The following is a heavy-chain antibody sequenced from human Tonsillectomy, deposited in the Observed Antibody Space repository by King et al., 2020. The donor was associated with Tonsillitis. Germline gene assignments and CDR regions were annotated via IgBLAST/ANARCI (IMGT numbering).Heavy chain of an antibody. CDR1: GGSISSSSYY. J-gene: IGHJ4*02. D-gene: IGHD6-19*01. CDR3: AQLYGSGWTYYFDY. Sequence: QLQESGPGLVKPSETLSLTCTVSGGSISSSSYYWGWIRQPPGKGLEWMGSIYYSGSTYYNPSLKSRVTISVNTSKNKFSLKLSSVTAADTAVYYCAQLYGSGWTYYFDYWGQGTLVTVSS. CDR2: IYYSGST. V-gene: IGHV4-39*01.